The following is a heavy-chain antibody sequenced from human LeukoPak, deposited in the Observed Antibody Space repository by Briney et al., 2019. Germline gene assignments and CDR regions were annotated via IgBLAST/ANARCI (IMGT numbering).Heavy chain of an antibody. CDR3: ARLPRIAVAVGYFDY. D-gene: IGHD6-19*01. CDR2: INYSGST. CDR1: GVSITSTSYY. Sequence: SETLSLTCTVSGVSITSTSYYWGWIRQPPGQGLEWIGSINYSGSTYYNPSPKSRLTISVDTSKNQSSLKPSSVTAADTSVYYCARLPRIAVAVGYFDYWGQGTLVTVSS. V-gene: IGHV4-39*01. J-gene: IGHJ4*02.